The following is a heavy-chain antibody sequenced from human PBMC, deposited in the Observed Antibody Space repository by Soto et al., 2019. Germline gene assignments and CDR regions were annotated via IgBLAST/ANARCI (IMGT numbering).Heavy chain of an antibody. J-gene: IGHJ5*02. D-gene: IGHD6-19*01. CDR3: ARGGISYSSGRDNWFDH. CDR2: VYHSGTT. V-gene: IGHV4-4*02. CDR1: GGSISSNHW. Sequence: QVQLQESGPGLVRPSGTLSLTCAVSGGSISSNHWWSWVRQPPGKGLEWIGEVYHSGTTKHSPSLKSRVTISIDKSKNQFSLRLNSVTAADTAVYYCARGGISYSSGRDNWFDHWGQGTLVPVSS.